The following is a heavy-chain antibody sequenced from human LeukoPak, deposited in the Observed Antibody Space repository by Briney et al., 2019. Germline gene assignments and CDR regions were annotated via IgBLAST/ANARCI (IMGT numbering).Heavy chain of an antibody. J-gene: IGHJ5*02. CDR1: GGSISSGSYY. CDR2: IYTSGST. D-gene: IGHD1-7*01. CDR3: ARAHLYNWNYVGHHNWFDP. V-gene: IGHV4-61*02. Sequence: SETLSLTCTVPGGSISSGSYYWSWIRQPAGKGLEWIGRIYTSGSTNYNPSLKSRVTISEDTSKNQFSLKLSSVTAADTAVYYCARAHLYNWNYVGHHNWFDPWGQGTLVTVSS.